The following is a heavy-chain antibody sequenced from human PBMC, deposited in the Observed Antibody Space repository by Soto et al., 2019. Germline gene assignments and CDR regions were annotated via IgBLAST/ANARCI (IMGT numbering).Heavy chain of an antibody. D-gene: IGHD6-13*01. Sequence: QVQLVQSGAEVKKPGASVKVSCKASGYTFTSYGISWVRQAPGQGLEWMGWISGYNGNTDYAQKFQGRVTMTTDTSTSTAHMDLRSLRSDGTAVYYCARDRPFSTSWEPIDYWGQGTLVTVSS. J-gene: IGHJ4*02. CDR2: ISGYNGNT. CDR1: GYTFTSYG. CDR3: ARDRPFSTSWEPIDY. V-gene: IGHV1-18*04.